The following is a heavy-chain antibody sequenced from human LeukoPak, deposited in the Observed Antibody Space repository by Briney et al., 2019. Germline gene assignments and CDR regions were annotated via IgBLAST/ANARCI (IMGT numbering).Heavy chain of an antibody. Sequence: ASVKVSCKASGYTFTSYGISWVRQAPGQGLEWLGWISSYNGNTKYAQKLQGRVTMTTDTSTSTAYMELRSLRSDDTAVYYCARDGRLRGFNWFDPWGQGTLVTVSS. CDR1: GYTFTSYG. V-gene: IGHV1-18*01. J-gene: IGHJ5*02. CDR3: ARDGRLRGFNWFDP. CDR2: ISSYNGNT. D-gene: IGHD4-23*01.